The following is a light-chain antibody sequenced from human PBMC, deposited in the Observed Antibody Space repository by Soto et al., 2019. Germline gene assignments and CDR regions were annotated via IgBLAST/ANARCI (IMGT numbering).Light chain of an antibody. CDR1: SSDVGGYNF. CDR3: SSYAGSSNLGV. Sequence: QSALTQPPSASGSPGQSVTISCTGTSSDVGGYNFVSWYQQHPGKAPKLMIYEVTKWPSGVPSRFSGSKSGNTASLTVSGLQAEDEADYYCSSYAGSSNLGVFGGGTKVTVL. J-gene: IGLJ3*02. V-gene: IGLV2-8*01. CDR2: EVT.